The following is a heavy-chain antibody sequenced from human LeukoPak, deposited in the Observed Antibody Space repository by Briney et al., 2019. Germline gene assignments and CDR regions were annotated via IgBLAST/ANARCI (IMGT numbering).Heavy chain of an antibody. D-gene: IGHD3-22*01. CDR3: AKTEAYYYDSSGYYFDY. Sequence: SETLSLTCTVSGGSISSYYWSWIRQPPGKGLEWIGYIYHSGSTNYNPSLKSRVTISVDTSKDQFSLKLSSVTAADTAVYYCAKTEAYYYDSSGYYFDYWGQGTLVSVSS. CDR1: GGSISSYY. V-gene: IGHV4-59*08. CDR2: IYHSGST. J-gene: IGHJ4*02.